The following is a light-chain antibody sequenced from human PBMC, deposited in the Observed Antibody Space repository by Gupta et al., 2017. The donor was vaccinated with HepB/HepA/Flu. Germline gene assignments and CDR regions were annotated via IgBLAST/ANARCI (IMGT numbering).Light chain of an antibody. J-gene: IGLJ3*02. CDR2: DVT. CDR1: SSDVGGYNS. CDR3: TSFTRSTSTLVL. V-gene: IGLV2-14*03. Sequence: QSALTQPASVSGSPGQSITISCTGTSSDVGGYNSVSWYQQYPGKAPKLLIYDVTARPSVISTRFSASKSGNTASLTISGLQTEDEADYFCTSFTRSTSTLVLFGGGTKLTVL.